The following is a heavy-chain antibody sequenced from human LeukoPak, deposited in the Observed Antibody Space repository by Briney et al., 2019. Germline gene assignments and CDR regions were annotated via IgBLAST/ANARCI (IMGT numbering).Heavy chain of an antibody. CDR1: GGSVSSSIYY. CDR3: ARYTVITHYYYYYYMDV. D-gene: IGHD4-11*01. Sequence: SETLSLTCTVSGGSVSSSIYYWGWIRQPPGKGLECIGSIYYSGSTSYNPSLKSRVTISVDTSKNQFSLKLTSVTAADTAVYYCARYTVITHYYYYYYMDVWGKGTTVTVSS. V-gene: IGHV4-39*01. J-gene: IGHJ6*03. CDR2: IYYSGST.